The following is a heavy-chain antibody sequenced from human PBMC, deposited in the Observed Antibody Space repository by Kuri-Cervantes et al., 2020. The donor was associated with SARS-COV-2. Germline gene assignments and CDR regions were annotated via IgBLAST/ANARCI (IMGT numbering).Heavy chain of an antibody. J-gene: IGHJ5*02. CDR3: ARDRGGSRTSWVEFDA. D-gene: IGHD2-2*01. CDR1: GDSITHYF. Sequence: SETLSLTCNIPGDSITHYFWNWLRQSPGKGLEWIALIPGSGAAEYNPSLKSRVTISLDMSKRIVSLRLASVTAADAAIYYCARDRGGSRTSWVEFDAWGQGILVTVSS. CDR2: IPGSGAA. V-gene: IGHV4-59*01.